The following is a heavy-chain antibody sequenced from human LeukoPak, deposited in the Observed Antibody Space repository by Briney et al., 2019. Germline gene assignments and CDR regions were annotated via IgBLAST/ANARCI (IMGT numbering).Heavy chain of an antibody. CDR2: INHSGST. Sequence: PSETLSLTCAVYVGAFSGYYWSWFRQPPGKGLEWIGEINHSGSTNYNPSLKSRVTISVDTSKNHFSLRLSSVTAPDTAVYYCAKRGYPAMVKDYFDYWGQGNPVTVS. V-gene: IGHV4-34*01. J-gene: IGHJ4*02. CDR3: AKRGYPAMVKDYFDY. D-gene: IGHD5-18*01. CDR1: VGAFSGYY.